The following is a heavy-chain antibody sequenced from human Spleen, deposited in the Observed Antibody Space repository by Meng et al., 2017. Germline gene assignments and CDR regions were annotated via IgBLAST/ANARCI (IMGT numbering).Heavy chain of an antibody. V-gene: IGHV4-61*02. CDR1: GGSISSDNYY. CDR3: VRVQDGQNYAYYFDY. CDR2: VYTSEST. J-gene: IGHJ4*02. D-gene: IGHD5-24*01. Sequence: SETLSLTCTVSGGSISSDNYYWNWIRQPAGKGLEWIGRVYTSESTYNPSLKSRVTISADTSKNQFSLKLSSVTAADTAVYYCVRVQDGQNYAYYFDYWGQGTLVTVSS.